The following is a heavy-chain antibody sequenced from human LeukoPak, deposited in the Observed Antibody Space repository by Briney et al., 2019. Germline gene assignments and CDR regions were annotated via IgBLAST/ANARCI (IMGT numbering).Heavy chain of an antibody. V-gene: IGHV3-23*01. J-gene: IGHJ4*02. CDR2: ISGSGGST. CDR1: GFTFSSYA. CDR3: ARQRNVWGSYRYTGFDY. D-gene: IGHD3-16*02. Sequence: GGSLRLSCAASGFTFSSYAMSWVRQAPGKGLEWVSAISGSGGSTYYADSVKGRFTISRDNSKNTLYLQMNSLRAEDTAVYYCARQRNVWGSYRYTGFDYWGQGTLVTVSS.